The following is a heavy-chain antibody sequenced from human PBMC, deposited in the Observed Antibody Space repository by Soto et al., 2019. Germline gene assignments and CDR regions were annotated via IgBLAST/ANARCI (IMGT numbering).Heavy chain of an antibody. CDR3: ASLVGRSKFDS. J-gene: IGHJ4*02. V-gene: IGHV3-21*06. D-gene: IGHD3-10*01. CDR2: ISSSGGHT. Sequence: EVSLLEAGGCLFKPGGSLRLSCVASGFSFSDYSMNWVRQAPGQGLECVAAISSSGGHTFYADSVKGRFNISRDNPKSSVLLQMSSLGGEETAVYWCASLVGRSKFDSWCQGTLVTVSS. CDR1: GFSFSDYS.